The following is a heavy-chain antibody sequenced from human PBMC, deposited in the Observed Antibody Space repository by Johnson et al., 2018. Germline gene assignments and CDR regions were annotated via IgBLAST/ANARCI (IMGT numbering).Heavy chain of an antibody. CDR3: AKDGGSGSSSWTYYYYIDV. CDR1: GYSFSSFG. CDR2: IPYDGSNK. V-gene: IGHV3-30*18. J-gene: IGHJ6*03. Sequence: VQLVESGGGVVQPGRSLKLSCAASGYSFSSFGMHWVRQAPGKGLEWVAVIPYDGSNKYYADSVKGRFTISRDNSKNTLYLQMNSLRAEDTAVYYCAKDGGSGSSSWTYYYYIDVWGKGTTVTVSS. D-gene: IGHD6-13*01.